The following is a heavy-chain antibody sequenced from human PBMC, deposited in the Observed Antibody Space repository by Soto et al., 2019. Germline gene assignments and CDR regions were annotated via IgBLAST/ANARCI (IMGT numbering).Heavy chain of an antibody. CDR1: GFTFSSYS. Sequence: GGSLRLSCAASGFTFSSYSMNWVRQAPGKGLEWGSYISSSSSTIYYADSVKGRFTISRDNAKNSLYLQMNSLRAEDTAVYYCAGTGRDYYDSAGGDAFDIWGQGTMVTVSS. D-gene: IGHD3-22*01. CDR3: AGTGRDYYDSAGGDAFDI. J-gene: IGHJ3*02. CDR2: ISSSSSTI. V-gene: IGHV3-48*04.